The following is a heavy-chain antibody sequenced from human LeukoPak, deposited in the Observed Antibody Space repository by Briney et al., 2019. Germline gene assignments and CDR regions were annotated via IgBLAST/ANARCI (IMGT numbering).Heavy chain of an antibody. V-gene: IGHV3-21*01. Sequence: PGGSLRLSCAASGFTFSSYSMNWVRQAPGKGLEWVSSISSSSSYIYYADSVKGRFTISRDNAKNSLYLQMNSLRAEDTAVYYCAREVLSPYYFDYWGQGTLVTVSS. J-gene: IGHJ4*02. CDR1: GFTFSSYS. CDR3: AREVLSPYYFDY. CDR2: ISSSSSYI.